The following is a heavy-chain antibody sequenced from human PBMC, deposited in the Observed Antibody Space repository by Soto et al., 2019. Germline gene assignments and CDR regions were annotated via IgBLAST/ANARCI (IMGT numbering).Heavy chain of an antibody. V-gene: IGHV3-30-3*01. CDR3: AREKSIAAPLYYYGMDV. D-gene: IGHD6-6*01. J-gene: IGHJ6*02. Sequence: WGSLRLSCAASGFTFSSYAMPWVRQAPGKGLEWVAVISYDGSNKYYADSVKGRFTISRDNSKNTLYLQMNSLRAEDTAVYYCAREKSIAAPLYYYGMDVWGQGTTVTVSS. CDR2: ISYDGSNK. CDR1: GFTFSSYA.